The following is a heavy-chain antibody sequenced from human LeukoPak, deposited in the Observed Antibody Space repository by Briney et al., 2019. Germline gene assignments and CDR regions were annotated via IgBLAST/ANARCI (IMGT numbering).Heavy chain of an antibody. CDR3: ARSGSSGYYYDY. V-gene: IGHV5-51*01. D-gene: IGHD3-22*01. CDR2: IYPGDSKT. J-gene: IGHJ4*02. CDR1: GYSFTTYW. Sequence: GESLKISCKGSGYSFTTYWIAWVRHMPGKGLEWMGIIYPGDSKTIYSPTFQGQVTIPADKSISTAYLQWSSLKASDTAMYYCARSGSSGYYYDYWGQGTLVTVSS.